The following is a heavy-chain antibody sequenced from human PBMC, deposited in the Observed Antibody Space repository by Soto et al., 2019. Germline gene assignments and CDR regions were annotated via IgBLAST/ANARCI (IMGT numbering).Heavy chain of an antibody. CDR1: GFTFSGSA. CDR3: TRWDCSGGSCYAY. D-gene: IGHD2-15*01. V-gene: IGHV3-73*01. CDR2: IRSKANSYAT. Sequence: EVQLVESGGGLVQPGGSLKLSCAASGFTFSGSAMHWVRQASGKGLEWVGRIRSKANSYATAYAASVKGRFTISRDDSKNTAYLQINSLKTEDTDVYYCTRWDCSGGSCYAYWGQGTLVTVSS. J-gene: IGHJ4*02.